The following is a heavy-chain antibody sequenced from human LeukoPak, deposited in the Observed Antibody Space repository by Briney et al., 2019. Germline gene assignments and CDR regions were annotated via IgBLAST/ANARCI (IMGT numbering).Heavy chain of an antibody. Sequence: PSQTLSLTCTVSGGSISSGGYYWSWIRQHPGKGLGWIGYIYYSGSTYYNPSLKSRVTISVDTSKNQFSLKLRSVTAADTAVYYCARRYSSSASFDYWGQGTLVTVSS. CDR1: GGSISSGGYY. D-gene: IGHD6-6*01. V-gene: IGHV4-31*03. CDR3: ARRYSSSASFDY. CDR2: IYYSGST. J-gene: IGHJ4*02.